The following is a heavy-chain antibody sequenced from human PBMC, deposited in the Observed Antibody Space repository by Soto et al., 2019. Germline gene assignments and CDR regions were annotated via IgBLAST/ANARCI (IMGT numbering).Heavy chain of an antibody. CDR1: GGTFSSYA. CDR2: IIPIFGTA. V-gene: IGHV1-69*13. J-gene: IGHJ6*02. CDR3: AREKLHIVVVTAIFYYGMDV. D-gene: IGHD2-21*02. Sequence: SVKVSCKASGGTFSSYAISWVRQAPGQGLEWMGGIIPIFGTANYAQKFQGRVTITADESTSTAYMELSSLRSEDTAVYYCAREKLHIVVVTAIFYYGMDVWGQGTTVTVS.